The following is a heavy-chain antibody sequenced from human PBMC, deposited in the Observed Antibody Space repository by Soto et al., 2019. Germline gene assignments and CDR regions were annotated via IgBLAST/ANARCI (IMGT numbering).Heavy chain of an antibody. D-gene: IGHD6-19*01. Sequence: QVQLVQSGAEVKKPGASVKVSCKASGYTFTGYYMHWVRQAPGQGLEWMGWINPNSGGTNYAQKFQGWVTLTRDTSISTAYMERSRLRSDDTAVYYGARAQGIAVAGTDYWGQGTLVTVSS. V-gene: IGHV1-2*04. CDR1: GYTFTGYY. J-gene: IGHJ4*02. CDR3: ARAQGIAVAGTDY. CDR2: INPNSGGT.